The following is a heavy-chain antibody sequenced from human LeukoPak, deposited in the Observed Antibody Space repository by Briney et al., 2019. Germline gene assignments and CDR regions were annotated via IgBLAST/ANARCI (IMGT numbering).Heavy chain of an antibody. J-gene: IGHJ5*02. CDR2: IYYTGST. CDR1: GGSLSSGSYY. D-gene: IGHD6-13*01. Sequence: SETLSLTCTVSGGSLSSGSYYWGWIRQPPGKGREWLGYIYYTGSTNYNPSLQSPVTISVDTSKNHFSLKLSSVTAADTAVYYCARLGNWFDPWGQGTLVTVSS. CDR3: ARLGNWFDP. V-gene: IGHV4-61*01.